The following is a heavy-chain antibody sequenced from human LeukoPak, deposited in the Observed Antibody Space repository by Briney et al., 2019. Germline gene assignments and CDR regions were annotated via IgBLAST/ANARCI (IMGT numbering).Heavy chain of an antibody. CDR1: GFSFTRYW. D-gene: IGHD3-16*01. CDR3: ARPGPWRLRLGEYDY. CDR2: IKEDGSEK. Sequence: GGSLRLSCAASGFSFTRYWMTWVRQAPGTGLELVANIKEDGSEKYYVDSVKGRFTISRDNAKNSLYLQMNSLRAEDTAVYYCARPGPWRLRLGEYDYWGQGTLVTVSS. J-gene: IGHJ4*02. V-gene: IGHV3-7*01.